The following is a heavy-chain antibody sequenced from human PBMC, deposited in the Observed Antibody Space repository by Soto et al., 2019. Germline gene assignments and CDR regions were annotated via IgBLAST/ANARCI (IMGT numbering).Heavy chain of an antibody. J-gene: IGHJ4*02. CDR3: TGGDHFDY. CDR2: IYYSGST. CDR1: GGSISSSSYY. Sequence: SETLSLTCTVSGGSISSSSYYWGWIRQPPGKGLEWIGSIYYSGSTYYNPSLKSRVTISVDTSKNQFSLKLSSVTAADTAVYYCTGGDHFDYWGQGTLVTVSS. D-gene: IGHD2-21*02. V-gene: IGHV4-39*01.